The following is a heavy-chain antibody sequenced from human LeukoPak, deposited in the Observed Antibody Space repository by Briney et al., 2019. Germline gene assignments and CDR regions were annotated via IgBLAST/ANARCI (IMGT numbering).Heavy chain of an antibody. V-gene: IGHV3-23*01. CDR3: AKEPREYCSSTSCPNWIDP. J-gene: IGHJ5*02. D-gene: IGHD2-2*01. CDR1: GFTFSSYA. CDR2: ISGSGGTT. Sequence: GGSRRLSCAASGFTFSSYAMSWVRQAPGKGLEWVSAISGSGGTTYYADSVKGRFTISRDNSKNTLYLQMSSLRAEDTAVYYCAKEPREYCSSTSCPNWIDPWGQGTLVTVSS.